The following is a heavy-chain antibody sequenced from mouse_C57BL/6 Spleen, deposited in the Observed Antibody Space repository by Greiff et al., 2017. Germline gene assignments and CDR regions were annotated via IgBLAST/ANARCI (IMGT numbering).Heavy chain of an antibody. Sequence: VKVVESWAELVRPGASVTLSCKASGYTFTDYEMHWVKQTPVHGLEWIGAIDPETGGTAYNQKFKGKAILAADKSSSTAYMERRRLTSEDSAVYYCTRGTTVVRAMDYWGQGTSVTVSS. CDR2: IDPETGGT. J-gene: IGHJ4*01. CDR3: TRGTTVVRAMDY. D-gene: IGHD1-1*01. CDR1: GYTFTDYE. V-gene: IGHV1-15*01.